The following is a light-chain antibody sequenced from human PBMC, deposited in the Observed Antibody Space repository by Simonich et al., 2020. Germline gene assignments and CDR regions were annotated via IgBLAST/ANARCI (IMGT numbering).Light chain of an antibody. CDR1: SSDVGGYNY. CDR2: DVS. V-gene: IGLV2-14*03. J-gene: IGLJ3*02. Sequence: QSALTQPASVSGSPGQSITISCTGTSSDVGGYNYVSWYQQHPGKAPKLMIYDVSSRPSWVANPFSGSKSGNTASLTISGLQAEDEADYYCSSYTSSSTKVFGGGTKLTVL. CDR3: SSYTSSSTKV.